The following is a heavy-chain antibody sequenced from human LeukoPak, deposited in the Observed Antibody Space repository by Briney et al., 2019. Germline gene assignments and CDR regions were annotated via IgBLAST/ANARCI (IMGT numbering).Heavy chain of an antibody. V-gene: IGHV3-64*01. J-gene: IGHJ4*02. CDR1: GFNLSSYG. Sequence: GGSLRLSCAASGFNLSSYGMHWVRQAPGKGLEYVSAISSYGGSTYYANSVKDRFTISRDNSKNTVYLQMGSLRTEDMAVYYCARISRSHDYDYWGQGTLVTVSS. D-gene: IGHD6-6*01. CDR3: ARISRSHDYDY. CDR2: ISSYGGST.